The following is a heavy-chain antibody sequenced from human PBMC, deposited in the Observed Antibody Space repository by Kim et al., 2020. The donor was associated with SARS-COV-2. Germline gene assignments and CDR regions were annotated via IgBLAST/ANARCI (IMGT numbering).Heavy chain of an antibody. CDR3: ARWNYGIDV. CDR1: GFTFSSFW. V-gene: IGHV3-74*01. Sequence: GGSLRLSCAASGFTFSSFWMHWVRQAPGKGLVWVSRINSDGSSTNYADSVKGRFTISRDNARNTLYVQMNSLRVDDTAVYYCARWNYGIDVWVRGTTVTV. CDR2: INSDGSST. J-gene: IGHJ6*02.